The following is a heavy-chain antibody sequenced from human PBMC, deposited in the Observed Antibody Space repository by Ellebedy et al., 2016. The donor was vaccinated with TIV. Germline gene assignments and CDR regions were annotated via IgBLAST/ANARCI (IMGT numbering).Heavy chain of an antibody. Sequence: GESLKISCSASGFTFSSYTMAWVRQAPGKGLEWVSTVTSADGTYYADSVKGRFTISRDNSKNTLYLQMNSLRAEDTAVYYCAKDLGAEKRYFDYWGQGTLVTVSS. CDR2: VTSADGT. V-gene: IGHV3-23*01. D-gene: IGHD3-16*01. CDR3: AKDLGAEKRYFDY. CDR1: GFTFSSYT. J-gene: IGHJ4*02.